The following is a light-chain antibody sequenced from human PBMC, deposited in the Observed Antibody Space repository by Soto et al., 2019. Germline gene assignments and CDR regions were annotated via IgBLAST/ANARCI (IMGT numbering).Light chain of an antibody. J-gene: IGKJ1*01. V-gene: IGKV3-15*01. CDR3: QQYNNWTRT. CDR2: GAS. Sequence: TQSPASLSLSPGEGATLSWGASESIRSQLVWYQKNNGQAPRLLIYGASTRATGIPARLSGSGYGTELTITINSMKYEDFEVYYCQQYNNWTRTFGHGTKVDIK. CDR1: ESIRSQ.